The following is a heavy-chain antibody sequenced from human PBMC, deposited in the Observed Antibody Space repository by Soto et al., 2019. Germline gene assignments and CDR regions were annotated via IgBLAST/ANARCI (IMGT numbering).Heavy chain of an antibody. D-gene: IGHD3-10*02. J-gene: IGHJ4*02. CDR3: VCSRTVYYFDY. V-gene: IGHV3-23*01. CDR2: ISGSGGST. Sequence: GGSLRLSCAASGFTFSSYAMSWVRQAPGKGLEWVSAISGSGGSTYYADSVKGRFTISRDNSKNTLYLQMNSLRAEDTAVYYCVCSRTVYYFDYWGQGTLVTVSS. CDR1: GFTFSSYA.